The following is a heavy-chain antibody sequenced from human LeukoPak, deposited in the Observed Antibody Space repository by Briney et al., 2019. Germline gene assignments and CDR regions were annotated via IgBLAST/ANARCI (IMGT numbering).Heavy chain of an antibody. CDR1: GFTFSSYE. D-gene: IGHD3-10*01. V-gene: IGHV3-48*03. J-gene: IGHJ6*03. CDR3: ARDGSAYYYYYMDV. CDR2: ISSSGSTI. Sequence: AGGSLRLSCAASGFTFSSYEMNWVRQAPGKGLEWVSYISSSGSTIYYADSVKGRFTISRDNAKNSLYLQMNSLRAEGTAVYYCARDGSAYYYYYMDVWGKGTTVTISS.